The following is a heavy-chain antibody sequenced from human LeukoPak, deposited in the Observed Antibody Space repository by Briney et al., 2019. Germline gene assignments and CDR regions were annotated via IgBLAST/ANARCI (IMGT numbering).Heavy chain of an antibody. Sequence: GGSLRLSCAASGFTFRDYNMSWIRQAPGKGLEYTSYINTGGGSIYYAGSVKGRFTISRDNAKNSLYLQMNNVRAEDTAVYYCARTSTDCLDCWGQGTLVTVSS. J-gene: IGHJ4*02. CDR2: INTGGGSI. CDR3: ARTSTDCLDC. V-gene: IGHV3-11*04. D-gene: IGHD2-21*02. CDR1: GFTFRDYN.